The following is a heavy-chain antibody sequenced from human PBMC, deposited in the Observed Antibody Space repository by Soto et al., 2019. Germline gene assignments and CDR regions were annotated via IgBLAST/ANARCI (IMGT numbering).Heavy chain of an antibody. CDR3: ARDSPPSDY. Sequence: GGSLRLSCAASGFTFSRYNMNWVRQAPGKGLGWVANIKQDGSEKYYVDSVRGRFTISRDNTKNSLYLQMNSLRPEDTAVYYCARDSPPSDYWGQGTLVTVSS. CDR1: GFTFSRYN. V-gene: IGHV3-7*01. CDR2: IKQDGSEK. J-gene: IGHJ4*02.